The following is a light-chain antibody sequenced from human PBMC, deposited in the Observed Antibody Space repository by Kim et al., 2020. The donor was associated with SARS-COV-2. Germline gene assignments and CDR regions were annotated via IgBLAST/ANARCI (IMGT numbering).Light chain of an antibody. CDR2: NTN. Sequence: QTVVTQEPSFSVSPGGTVTLTCGLSSGSVSTSYYPSWYQQTPGQAPRTLIYNTNSRSSGVPDRFSGSILGNKAALTITGAQADDESEYCCVLYMGSGIWVFGGGTQLTVL. CDR3: VLYMGSGIWV. V-gene: IGLV8-61*01. J-gene: IGLJ3*02. CDR1: SGSVSTSYY.